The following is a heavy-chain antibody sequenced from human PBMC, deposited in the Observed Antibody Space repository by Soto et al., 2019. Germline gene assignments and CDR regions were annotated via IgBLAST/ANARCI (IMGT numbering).Heavy chain of an antibody. V-gene: IGHV1-58*01. CDR2: IVVGSGNT. D-gene: IGHD2-2*01. CDR1: GFTFTSSA. CDR3: AAVSLFVPAAKGKGDYYYYYGMDV. J-gene: IGHJ6*02. Sequence: SVKVSCKASGFTFTSSAVQWVRQARGQRLEWIGWIVVGSGNTNYAQKFQERVTITRDMSTSTAYMELSSLRSEDTAVYYCAAVSLFVPAAKGKGDYYYYYGMDVWGQGTTVTVSS.